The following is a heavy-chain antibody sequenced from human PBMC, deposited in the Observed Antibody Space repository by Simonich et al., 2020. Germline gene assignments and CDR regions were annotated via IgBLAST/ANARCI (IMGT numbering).Heavy chain of an antibody. CDR2: ISAYNGNT. CDR3: ARASRGTWWYYYFDY. V-gene: IGHV1-18*01. Sequence: QVQLVQSGAEVKKPGASVKVSCKASGYTFTSYGISWVRQAPGQGLEWMDWISAYNGNTNYAQNLQGRVTMTTDTSTSTAYMELRSLRSDDTAVYYCARASRGTWWYYYFDYWGQGTLVTVSS. D-gene: IGHD2-15*01. J-gene: IGHJ4*02. CDR1: GYTFTSYG.